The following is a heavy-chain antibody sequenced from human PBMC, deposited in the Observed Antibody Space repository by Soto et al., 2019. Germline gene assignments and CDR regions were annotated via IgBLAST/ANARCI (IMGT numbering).Heavy chain of an antibody. V-gene: IGHV3-30*18. D-gene: IGHD3-9*01. Sequence: KGLEWVAVISYDGSNKYYADSVKGRFTISRDNSKNTLYLQMNSLRAEDTAVYYCAKGFFIQAEDGIRDYRSVSAFLLNRSSDL. CDR3: AKGFFIQAEDGIRDYRSVSAFLLNRSSDL. CDR2: ISYDGSNK. J-gene: IGHJ2*01.